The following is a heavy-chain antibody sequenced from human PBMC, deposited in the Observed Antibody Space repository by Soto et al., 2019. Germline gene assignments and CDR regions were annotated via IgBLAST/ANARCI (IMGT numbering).Heavy chain of an antibody. CDR1: GFTFSSYA. D-gene: IGHD4-17*01. CDR2: ISYDGSNK. CDR3: ARDGDMTTVFYFDY. J-gene: IGHJ4*02. Sequence: PGGSLRLSCAASGFTFSSYAMHWVRQAPGKGLEWVAVISYDGSNKYYADSVKGRFTISRDNSKNTLYLQMNSLRAEDTAVYYCARDGDMTTVFYFDYWGQGTLVTVSS. V-gene: IGHV3-30-3*01.